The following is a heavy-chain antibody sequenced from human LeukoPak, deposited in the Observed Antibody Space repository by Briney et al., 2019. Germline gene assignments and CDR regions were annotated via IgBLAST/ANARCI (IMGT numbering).Heavy chain of an antibody. V-gene: IGHV3-74*01. J-gene: IGHJ4*02. CDR2: INTDGTLT. D-gene: IGHD6-19*01. Sequence: GGSLRLSCAASGFTFSKYWMLWVRQAPGRGLESVSRINTDGTLTTYADSVKGRFTVSRDNADNTMFLQMNSVRDEDTAVYYCATKQWLAPPPDSWGQGTPVTVSS. CDR1: GFTFSKYW. CDR3: ATKQWLAPPPDS.